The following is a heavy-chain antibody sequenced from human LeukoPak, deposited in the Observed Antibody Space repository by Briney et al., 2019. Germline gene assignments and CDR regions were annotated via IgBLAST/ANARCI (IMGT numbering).Heavy chain of an antibody. Sequence: GGSLRLSCAASGFTFSSYSMNWVRQAPGKGLEWVSSISSSSSYIYYADSVKGRFTISRDNSKNTLYLQMNSLRAEDTAVYYCAKCRAYSSTWGDYFDYWGQGTLVTVSS. CDR1: GFTFSSYS. CDR3: AKCRAYSSTWGDYFDY. D-gene: IGHD6-13*01. J-gene: IGHJ4*02. CDR2: ISSSSSYI. V-gene: IGHV3-21*04.